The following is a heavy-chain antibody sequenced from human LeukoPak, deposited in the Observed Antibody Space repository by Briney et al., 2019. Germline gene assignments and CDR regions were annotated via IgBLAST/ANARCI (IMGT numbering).Heavy chain of an antibody. Sequence: TDGGTTDYAAPVKGRFTISRDDSKNTLYLQMNSLKTEDTAVYYCTTEMVPDIVVVPAAMGFWGQGTLVTVSS. D-gene: IGHD2-2*01. CDR3: TTEMVPDIVVVPAAMGF. CDR2: TDGGTT. J-gene: IGHJ4*02. V-gene: IGHV3-15*01.